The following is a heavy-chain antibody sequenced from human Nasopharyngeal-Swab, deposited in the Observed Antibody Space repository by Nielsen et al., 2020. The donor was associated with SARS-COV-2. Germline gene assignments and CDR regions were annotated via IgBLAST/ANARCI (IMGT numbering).Heavy chain of an antibody. CDR1: GVTFTSYA. Sequence: GGSLRLSCAAPGVTFTSYAMHWVRQAPGKGLVWVAVISYDGSSSYYADSVKGRFIISRDNSKNTLYLRMNSLRAEDTAVYYCARGNGSYYLYIWDNWGQGTLVTVSS. CDR2: ISYDGSSS. CDR3: ARGNGSYYLYIWDN. V-gene: IGHV3-30*04. D-gene: IGHD1-26*01. J-gene: IGHJ4*02.